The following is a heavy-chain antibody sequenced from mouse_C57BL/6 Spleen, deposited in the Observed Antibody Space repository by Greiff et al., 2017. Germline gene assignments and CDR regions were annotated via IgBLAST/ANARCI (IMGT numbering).Heavy chain of an antibody. D-gene: IGHD1-1*01. J-gene: IGHJ1*03. CDR1: GFNIKNTY. V-gene: IGHV14-3*01. Sequence: VQLQQSVAELVRPGASVKLSCTASGFNIKNTYMHWVKQRPEQGLEWIGRIDPANGNTKYAPKFKGKAPLTADTSSNTAYLQLSSLTSEDAAIYYCARAHIATDGYFDVWGTGTTVTVSS. CDR2: IDPANGNT. CDR3: ARAHIATDGYFDV.